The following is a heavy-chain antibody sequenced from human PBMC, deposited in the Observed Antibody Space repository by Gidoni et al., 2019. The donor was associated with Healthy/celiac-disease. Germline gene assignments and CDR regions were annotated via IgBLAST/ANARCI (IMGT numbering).Heavy chain of an antibody. CDR3: ARSIAVGAFDI. Sequence: QVQLVESGGGVVQPGRSLRLSCAASGCTFSSYGMHWVRQAPGKGLEWVAVIWYDGSNKYYADSVKGRFTISRDNSKNTLYLQMNSLRAEDTAVYYCARSIAVGAFDIWGQGTMVTVSS. J-gene: IGHJ3*02. CDR1: GCTFSSYG. D-gene: IGHD6-19*01. V-gene: IGHV3-33*01. CDR2: IWYDGSNK.